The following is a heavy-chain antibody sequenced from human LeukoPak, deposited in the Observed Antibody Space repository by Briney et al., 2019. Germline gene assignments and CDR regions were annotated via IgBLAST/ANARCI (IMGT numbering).Heavy chain of an antibody. CDR3: ARDPKKYSGSLLDNWFDP. J-gene: IGHJ5*02. Sequence: PLASVKVSCKASGYTFTSYGISWVRQAPGQGLEWMGWIITYNGDTNYAQKLQGRVTMTTDTSTSTAYMELMSLISDDTAVYYCARDPKKYSGSLLDNWFDPWGQGTLVTVSS. CDR2: IITYNGDT. D-gene: IGHD6-6*01. V-gene: IGHV1-18*01. CDR1: GYTFTSYG.